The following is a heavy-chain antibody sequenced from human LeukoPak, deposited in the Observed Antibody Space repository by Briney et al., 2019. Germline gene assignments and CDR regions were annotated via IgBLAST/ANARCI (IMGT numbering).Heavy chain of an antibody. D-gene: IGHD3-22*01. V-gene: IGHV4-59*08. CDR3: ARQDSSGYLDY. CDR2: IYYSGST. CDR1: GGSIGSYY. J-gene: IGHJ4*02. Sequence: SETLSLTCTVSGGSIGSYYWSWIRQPPGKGLEWIGYIYYSGSTNYNPSLKSRVTISVDTSKNQFSLKLSSVTAADTAVYYCARQDSSGYLDYWGQGTLVTVSS.